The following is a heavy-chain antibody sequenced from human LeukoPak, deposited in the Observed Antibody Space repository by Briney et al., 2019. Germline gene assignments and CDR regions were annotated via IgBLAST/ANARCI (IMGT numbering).Heavy chain of an antibody. J-gene: IGHJ5*02. CDR2: FDPEDGET. V-gene: IGHV1-24*01. Sequence: ASVKVSCKVSGYTLTELSMHCVRQAPGKGLEWMGGFDPEDGETSYAQTFQGRVTMTEDTSTDKAYTEPRSLRSEDTAVYYCATAPLPRPPAPRPSDIVVVPGANPHRRYWFDRWGQGTLVAVSS. CDR3: ATAPLPRPPAPRPSDIVVVPGANPHRRYWFDR. D-gene: IGHD2-2*01. CDR1: GYTLTELS.